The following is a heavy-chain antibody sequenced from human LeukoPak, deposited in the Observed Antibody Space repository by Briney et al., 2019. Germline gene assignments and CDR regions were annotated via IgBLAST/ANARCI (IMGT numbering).Heavy chain of an antibody. CDR2: ISGGGGST. J-gene: IGHJ5*02. V-gene: IGHV3-23*01. Sequence: GGSLRLSCVASGFTFSTYGMGWVRQAPGKGLEWVSAISGGGGSTYYADSAKGRFTISRDNSKNTLYLQMNSLRAEDTGVYYCAKYYYGSGTYPTGWFDPWGQGTLVTVSS. CDR3: AKYYYGSGTYPTGWFDP. D-gene: IGHD3-10*01. CDR1: GFTFSTYG.